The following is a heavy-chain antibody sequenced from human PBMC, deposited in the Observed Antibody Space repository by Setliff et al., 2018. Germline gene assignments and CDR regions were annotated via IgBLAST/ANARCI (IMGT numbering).Heavy chain of an antibody. CDR1: GYSISSGYI. V-gene: IGHV4-38-2*02. Sequence: SETLSLTCTVSGYSISSGYIWGWIRQPPGKGLEWVGNIGHTGSTNYNPSLKSRVTISVDTSKNQFSLKLSSVTAADTAVYYCARDFSSSWYGSYYYYYYMDVWGKGTTVTVSS. D-gene: IGHD6-13*01. CDR3: ARDFSSSWYGSYYYYYYMDV. CDR2: IGHTGST. J-gene: IGHJ6*03.